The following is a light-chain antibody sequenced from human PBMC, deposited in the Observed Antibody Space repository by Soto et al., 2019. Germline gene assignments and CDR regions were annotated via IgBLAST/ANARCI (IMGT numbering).Light chain of an antibody. CDR2: LAS. Sequence: DIVLTQSPLSLPVPPGEPSSISCRSSQSLLQRDGNNHLDWYLQKPGQSPQLLISLASNRASGVPERFSGGGTGTDFTLKISRVEAEDVGIYYCMQLLQTPWTFGQGTKVDIK. CDR1: QSLLQRDGNNH. J-gene: IGKJ1*01. V-gene: IGKV2-28*01. CDR3: MQLLQTPWT.